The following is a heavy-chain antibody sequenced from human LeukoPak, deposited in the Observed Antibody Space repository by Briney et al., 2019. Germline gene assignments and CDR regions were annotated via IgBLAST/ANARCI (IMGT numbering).Heavy chain of an antibody. Sequence: PGGSLRLSCAASGFTFSSYAMHWVRQAPGKGLEWVSSISSSSTFIYYADSVKGRFTISRDNAKNSLYLQMNSLRAEDTAVYYCARDPGLPYWGQGTLVTVSS. V-gene: IGHV3-21*01. CDR1: GFTFSSYA. CDR3: ARDPGLPY. CDR2: ISSSSTFI. J-gene: IGHJ4*02.